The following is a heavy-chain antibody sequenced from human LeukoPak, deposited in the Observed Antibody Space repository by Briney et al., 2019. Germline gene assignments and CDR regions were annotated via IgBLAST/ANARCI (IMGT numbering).Heavy chain of an antibody. CDR3: ASATPSDTDYYGMDV. D-gene: IGHD2-2*01. Sequence: ASVKVSCKASGYTFTSYGISWVRQAPGQPLEWMGWVSAYNGNTNYAQKLQGRVTMATDTSTSTAYMELRSLRSDDTAVYYCASATPSDTDYYGMDVWGQGTTVTVSS. J-gene: IGHJ6*02. CDR1: GYTFTSYG. V-gene: IGHV1-18*01. CDR2: VSAYNGNT.